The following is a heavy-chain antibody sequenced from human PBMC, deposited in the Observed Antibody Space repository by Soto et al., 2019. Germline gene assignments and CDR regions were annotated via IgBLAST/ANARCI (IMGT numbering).Heavy chain of an antibody. D-gene: IGHD2-2*01. Sequence: SETLSLTCTVSGGSISSYYWSWIRQPPGKGLEWIGYIYYSGSTNYNPSLKSRVTISVDTSKNQFSLKLSSVTAADTAVYYCARNYQLLFSSANWFDPWGQGTLVTVSS. CDR2: IYYSGST. CDR1: GGSISSYY. J-gene: IGHJ5*02. V-gene: IGHV4-59*01. CDR3: ARNYQLLFSSANWFDP.